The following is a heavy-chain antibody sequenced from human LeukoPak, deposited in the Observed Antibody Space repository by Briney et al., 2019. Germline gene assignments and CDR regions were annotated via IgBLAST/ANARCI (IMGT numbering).Heavy chain of an antibody. D-gene: IGHD6-13*01. CDR1: GYTFTSYG. J-gene: IGHJ4*02. V-gene: IGHV1-18*01. Sequence: ASVKVSCKASGYTFTSYGISWVRQAPGQGLEWMGWISAYNGNTNYAQKLQGRVTMTTDTSTSTAYMELRSLRSDDTAVYYCARDRTFRTASTVNIDYWGQGTLVTVSS. CDR3: ARDRTFRTASTVNIDY. CDR2: ISAYNGNT.